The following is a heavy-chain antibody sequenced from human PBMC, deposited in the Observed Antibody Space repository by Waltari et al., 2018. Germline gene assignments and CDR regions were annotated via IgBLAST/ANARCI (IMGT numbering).Heavy chain of an antibody. CDR1: GDSMNRNYW. V-gene: IGHV4-4*02. D-gene: IGHD2-15*01. Sequence: LQLQQSGPGLVTPSESLSLTCAVPGDSMNRNYWWNWVRQPPGKGLEWIRQMHGSGRTNNNPSLESRDTVSIDTSDNQFSLKVSYATAADTAVYYCARDRGRGLYLGSCGQGTLVTVSP. CDR3: ARDRGRGLYLGS. CDR2: MHGSGRT. J-gene: IGHJ4*02.